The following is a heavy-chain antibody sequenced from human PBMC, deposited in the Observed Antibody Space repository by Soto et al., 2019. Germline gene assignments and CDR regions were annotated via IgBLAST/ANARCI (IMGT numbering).Heavy chain of an antibody. CDR3: AREYLVNYDFWSGYYKAGWFDP. V-gene: IGHV3-53*01. CDR1: GFTVSSNY. J-gene: IGHJ5*02. CDR2: IYSGGST. D-gene: IGHD3-3*01. Sequence: GGSLRLSCAASGFTVSSNYMSWVRQAPGKGLEWVSVIYSGGSTYYADSVKGRFTISRDNSKNTLYLQMNSLRAEDTAVYYCAREYLVNYDFWSGYYKAGWFDPWGQGTLVTVSS.